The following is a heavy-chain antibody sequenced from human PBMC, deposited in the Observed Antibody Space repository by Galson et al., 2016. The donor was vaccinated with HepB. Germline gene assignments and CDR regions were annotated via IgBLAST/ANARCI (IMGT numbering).Heavy chain of an antibody. J-gene: IGHJ2*01. CDR1: GGSISTYY. CDR2: IYYSGVT. V-gene: IGHV4-59*01. CDR3: ARGVLGYFGL. Sequence: SETLSLTCTVSGGSISTYYWGWTRQPPGKGLEWIGNIYYSGVTNYNPSLKSRVTMSVDTSKNHFSMRLSSLTVADTAVYYCARGVLGYFGLWGRGTLVTVSS.